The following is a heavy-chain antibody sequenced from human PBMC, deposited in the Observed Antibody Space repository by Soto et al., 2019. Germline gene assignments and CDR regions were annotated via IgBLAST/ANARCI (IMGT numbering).Heavy chain of an antibody. CDR3: ARLNLYDSYYMDV. D-gene: IGHD3-3*01. CDR2: IYYSGST. J-gene: IGHJ6*03. CDR1: GGSISSYY. V-gene: IGHV4-59*01. Sequence: SETLSLTCTVSGGSISSYYWSWIRQPPGKGLEWIGYIYYSGSTNYNPSLKSRVTISVDTSKNQFSLKLSSVTAADTAVYYCARLNLYDSYYMDVWGKGTTVTVSS.